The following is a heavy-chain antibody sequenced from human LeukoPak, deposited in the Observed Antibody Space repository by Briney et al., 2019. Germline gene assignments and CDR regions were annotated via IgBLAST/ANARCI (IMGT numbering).Heavy chain of an antibody. J-gene: IGHJ4*02. CDR3: ARENVEMATIDPAYFDY. V-gene: IGHV3-48*03. Sequence: PGGSLRLSCAASGFTFSSYEMNWVRQAPGKGLEWVSYISSSGSTIYYVDSVKGRFTISRDNAKNSLYLQMNSLRAEDTAVYYCARENVEMATIDPAYFDYWGQGTLVTVSS. CDR2: ISSSGSTI. D-gene: IGHD5-24*01. CDR1: GFTFSSYE.